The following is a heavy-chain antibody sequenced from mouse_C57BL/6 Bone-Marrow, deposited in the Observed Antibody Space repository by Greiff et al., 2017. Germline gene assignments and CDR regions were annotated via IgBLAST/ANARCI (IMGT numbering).Heavy chain of an antibody. CDR1: GYTFTGYW. D-gene: IGHD1-1*01. Sequence: QVQLKQSGAELMKPGASVKLSCKATGYTFTGYWIEWVKQRPGHGLEWIGEILPGSGSTNYNEKFKGKATFTADTSSNTAYMQLSSLTTEDSAIYYCARLGPHYYGSSYAMDYWGQGTSVTVSS. V-gene: IGHV1-9*01. J-gene: IGHJ4*01. CDR2: ILPGSGST. CDR3: ARLGPHYYGSSYAMDY.